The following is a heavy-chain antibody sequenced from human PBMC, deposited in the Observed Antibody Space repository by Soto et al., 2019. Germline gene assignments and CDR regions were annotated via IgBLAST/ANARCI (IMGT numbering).Heavy chain of an antibody. Sequence: SETLSLTCTVSGGSISSGGYYWSWIRQHPGKGLEWIGYIYYSGSTYYNPSLKSRVTISVDTSKNQFSLKLSSVTAADTAVYYCARASYYGSGSYVDWGQGTLVTVSS. CDR2: IYYSGST. CDR3: ARASYYGSGSYVD. J-gene: IGHJ4*02. V-gene: IGHV4-31*03. D-gene: IGHD3-10*01. CDR1: GGSISSGGYY.